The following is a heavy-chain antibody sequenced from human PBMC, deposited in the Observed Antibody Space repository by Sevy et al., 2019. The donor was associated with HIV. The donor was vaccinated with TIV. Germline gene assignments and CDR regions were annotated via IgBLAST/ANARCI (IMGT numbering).Heavy chain of an antibody. CDR1: GITLTPYW. V-gene: IGHV3-74*01. J-gene: IGHJ4*02. CDR2: INSDGSST. D-gene: IGHD3-22*01. CDR3: SRGLYYYDMRGHQEPGDY. Sequence: GSLRLSCAASGITLTPYWMHWVRQVPGKGLVWVSRINSDGSSTSYAESVKGRFTISRDNGKNTVYLQMKSLRVEDTAVYFCSRGLYYYDMRGHQEPGDYWGQGVLVTVSS.